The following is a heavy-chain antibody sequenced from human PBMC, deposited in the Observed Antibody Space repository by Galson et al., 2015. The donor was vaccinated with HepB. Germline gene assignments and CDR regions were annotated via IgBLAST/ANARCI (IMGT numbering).Heavy chain of an antibody. CDR1: GYTFTGYY. J-gene: IGHJ4*02. Sequence: SVKVSCKASGYTFTGYYMHWVRQAPGQGLEWMGRINPNSGGTNYAQKFQGRVTMTRDTSISTAYMELSRLRSDDTAVYYCARKIRDGYNFDYWGQGTLVTVSS. CDR2: INPNSGGT. CDR3: ARKIRDGYNFDY. V-gene: IGHV1-2*06. D-gene: IGHD5-24*01.